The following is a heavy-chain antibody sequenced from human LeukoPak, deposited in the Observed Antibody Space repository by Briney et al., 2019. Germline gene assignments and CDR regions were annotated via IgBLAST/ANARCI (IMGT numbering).Heavy chain of an antibody. CDR1: GFTFSSYG. Sequence: PGGSLRLSCAASGFTFSSYGMHWVRQAPGKGLEWVAVISYDGSDKYSADSVKGRFTISRDNAKNTLYLHMSSLRGEDTAIYYCTENTWGRGTRVTVSS. V-gene: IGHV3-30*18. CDR3: TENT. J-gene: IGHJ4*02. CDR2: ISYDGSDK.